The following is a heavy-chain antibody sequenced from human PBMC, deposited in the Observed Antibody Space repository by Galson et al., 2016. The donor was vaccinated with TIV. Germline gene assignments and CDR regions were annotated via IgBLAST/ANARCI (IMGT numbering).Heavy chain of an antibody. Sequence: SETLSLTCSVSGYSITSGYYWGWIRQPPGKGLEWIGYIHYTGNTYHNPSLQTPVTISVDTSKNQFSLKLTSVTASDTAVYYCARQNSFSGGGPYFHSWGPGALVTVSS. CDR1: GYSITSGYY. CDR2: IHYTGNT. V-gene: IGHV4-38-2*02. D-gene: IGHD3-16*01. J-gene: IGHJ4*02. CDR3: ARQNSFSGGGPYFHS.